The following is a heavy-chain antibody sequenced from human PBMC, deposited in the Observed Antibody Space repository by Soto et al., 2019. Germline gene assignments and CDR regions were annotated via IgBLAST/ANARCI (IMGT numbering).Heavy chain of an antibody. V-gene: IGHV3-30-3*01. CDR1: GFTISNYG. Sequence: PVGSLRLSCAASGFTISNYGMHWVRQAPGKGLEWVAVISYDGTITYYADSVKGRFTISRGNSKNTLYLQMNSLRTEDTAVYYCATTRVGPCSSSICFSGIFDGMDVWGQGTTVTVSS. D-gene: IGHD2-2*01. CDR2: ISYDGTIT. CDR3: ATTRVGPCSSSICFSGIFDGMDV. J-gene: IGHJ6*02.